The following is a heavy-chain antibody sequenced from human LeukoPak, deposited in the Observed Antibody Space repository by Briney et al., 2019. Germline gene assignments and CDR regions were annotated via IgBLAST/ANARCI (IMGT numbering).Heavy chain of an antibody. V-gene: IGHV1-2*02. CDR2: INPNSGGT. CDR1: GYTFTGYY. J-gene: IGHJ6*03. Sequence: ASVKVSCKASGYTFTGYYMHWVRQAPGQGLEWMGWINPNSGGTSYAQKFQGRVTMTRDTSISTAYMELSRLRSDDTAVYYCARGYCSSTSCFHYYYYYMDVWGKGTTVTVSS. D-gene: IGHD2-2*01. CDR3: ARGYCSSTSCFHYYYYYMDV.